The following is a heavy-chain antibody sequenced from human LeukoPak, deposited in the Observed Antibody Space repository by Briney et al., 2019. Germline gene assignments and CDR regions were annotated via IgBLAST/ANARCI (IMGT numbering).Heavy chain of an antibody. CDR3: ARVGERYFDWLLFHFDY. J-gene: IGHJ4*02. V-gene: IGHV3-20*04. CDR1: GFTFSSYE. CDR2: INWNGGST. Sequence: GGSLRLSCAASGFTFSSYEMNWVRQAPGKGLEWVSGINWNGGSTGYADSVKGRFTISRDNAKNSLYLQMNSLRAEDTALYYCARVGERYFDWLLFHFDYWGQGTLVTVSS. D-gene: IGHD3-9*01.